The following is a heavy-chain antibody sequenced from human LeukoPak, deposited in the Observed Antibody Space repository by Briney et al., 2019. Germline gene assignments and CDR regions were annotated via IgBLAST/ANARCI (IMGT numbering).Heavy chain of an antibody. CDR2: INQDGTEK. J-gene: IGHJ4*02. CDR3: ARNMGDY. V-gene: IGHV3-7*04. CDR1: GFTFSTYW. Sequence: GGSLRLSCAASGFTFSTYWMTWVRQAPGKGLEWVANINQDGTEKNYVDSVKGRFTISRDNAKNSLYLQMNRLRAEDTAVYYCARNMGDYWGQGTLVTVSS. D-gene: IGHD2/OR15-2a*01.